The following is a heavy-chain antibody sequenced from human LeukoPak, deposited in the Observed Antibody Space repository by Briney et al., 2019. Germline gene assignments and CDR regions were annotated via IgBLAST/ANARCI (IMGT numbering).Heavy chain of an antibody. V-gene: IGHV4-59*01. Sequence: SETLSLTCTVSGGSISSYYWSWIRQPPGKGLEWIGYIYYSGSTNYNPSLKSRVTISVDTPKNQFSLKLSSVTAADTAVYYCAREIAVAAHDYFDYWGQGTLVTVSS. D-gene: IGHD6-19*01. CDR1: GGSISSYY. CDR3: AREIAVAAHDYFDY. CDR2: IYYSGST. J-gene: IGHJ4*02.